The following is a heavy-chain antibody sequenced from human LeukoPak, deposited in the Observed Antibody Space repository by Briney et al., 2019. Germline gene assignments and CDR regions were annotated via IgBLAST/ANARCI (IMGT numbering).Heavy chain of an antibody. J-gene: IGHJ4*02. V-gene: IGHV3-30*02. CDR1: GLTFRSSS. CDR2: IRFDGSTK. Sequence: GGSRRLSCVASGLTFRSSSMHWVRQAPGKGLEWLAFIRFDGSTKYYADSVKGRFTVSRDNSKSTLYLQMNSLRAEDTAAYYCAQPDFWGQGTLVTVSS. CDR3: AQPDF.